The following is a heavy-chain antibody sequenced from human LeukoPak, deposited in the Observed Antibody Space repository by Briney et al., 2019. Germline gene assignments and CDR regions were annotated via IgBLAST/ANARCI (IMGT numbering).Heavy chain of an antibody. CDR1: GYTFTSYG. CDR2: ISTYNGNT. CDR3: ARGENYGGTFDY. D-gene: IGHD4-23*01. V-gene: IGHV1-18*01. J-gene: IGHJ4*02. Sequence: ASVKVSCKASGYTFTSYGISWVRQAPGQGLEWMGWISTYNGNTNYAQKFQGRVTVTTDTSTSTAYMELRSLRSDDTAVYYCARGENYGGTFDYWGQGTLVTVSS.